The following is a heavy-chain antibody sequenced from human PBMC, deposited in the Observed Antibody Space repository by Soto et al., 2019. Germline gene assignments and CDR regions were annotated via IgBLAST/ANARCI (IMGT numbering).Heavy chain of an antibody. CDR2: ISRSGDII. D-gene: IGHD5-12*01. V-gene: IGHV3-11*01. CDR3: AKDRDGYNPVPIPDY. J-gene: IGHJ4*02. CDR1: GCTFSDFY. Sequence: GGSLRLSCAAAGCTFSDFYRSWIRQAPGKGLEWVSSISRSGDIISYADSVKGRFTISRDNAKNSLDLQMHSLRAEDTAVYSCAKDRDGYNPVPIPDYWGQGT.